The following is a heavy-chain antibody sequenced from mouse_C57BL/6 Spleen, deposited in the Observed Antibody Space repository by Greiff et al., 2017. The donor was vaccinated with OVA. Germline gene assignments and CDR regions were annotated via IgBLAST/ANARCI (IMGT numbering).Heavy chain of an antibody. CDR1: GYTFTSYW. CDR2: IDPSDSEP. J-gene: IGHJ3*01. D-gene: IGHD1-1*01. CDR3: ARDAYYYGSWFAY. Sequence: VQLQQPGAELVRPGSSVKLSCKASGYTFTSYWMHWVKQRPIQGLEWIGNIDPSDSEPHYNQKFKDKATLTVDKSSSTAYMQLSSLTSEDSAVYYCARDAYYYGSWFAYWGQGALVTVSA. V-gene: IGHV1-52*01.